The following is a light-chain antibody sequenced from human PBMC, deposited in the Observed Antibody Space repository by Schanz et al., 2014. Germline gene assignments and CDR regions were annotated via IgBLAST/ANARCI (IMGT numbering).Light chain of an antibody. CDR2: KAS. CDR3: QQYNSYLWT. J-gene: IGKJ1*01. V-gene: IGKV1-5*03. CDR1: QHIDSW. Sequence: DIQMTQSPSTLSASVGDRVAITCRARQHIDSWLAWYQQKPGKAPNLLIYKASNLESGVPSRFSGSGSGTEFTLTISSLQPDDFATYYCQQYNSYLWTFGQGTKVEIK.